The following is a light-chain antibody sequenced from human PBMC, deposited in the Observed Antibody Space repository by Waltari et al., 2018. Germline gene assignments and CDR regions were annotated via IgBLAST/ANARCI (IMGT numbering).Light chain of an antibody. CDR1: QSVSYSSNNKNY. V-gene: IGKV4-1*01. CDR2: WAF. J-gene: IGKJ1*01. Sequence: DIVMTQSPDSLPVSLGERATITCKSDQSVSYSSNNKNYLAWYRQKPGQPPQLLISWAFTREFGVPDRFSGSGSGTDFTLTISSLQAEDVAVYYCQQYYAVPPTFGPGTKVEIK. CDR3: QQYYAVPPT.